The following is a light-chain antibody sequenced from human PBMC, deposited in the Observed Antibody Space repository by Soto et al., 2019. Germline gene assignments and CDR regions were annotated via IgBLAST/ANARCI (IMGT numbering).Light chain of an antibody. CDR3: QQTYNPPRT. Sequence: DIQMTQSPSSLSASVRDRVTITCRASETIASYVNWYQQRPGKAPKLLIYAASTLQSGVPSRFGGSGSGTDFTLTITSLQPEDFATYFCQQTYNPPRTFGQGTRL. CDR1: ETIASY. CDR2: AAS. J-gene: IGKJ1*01. V-gene: IGKV1-39*01.